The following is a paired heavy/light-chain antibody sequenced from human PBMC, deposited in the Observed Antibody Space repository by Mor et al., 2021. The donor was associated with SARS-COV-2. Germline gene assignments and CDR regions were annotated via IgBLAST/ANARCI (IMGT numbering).Heavy chain of an antibody. CDR3: VRDVPVEVGRYYFDY. CDR2: TRDKGRSYTT. V-gene: IGHV3-72*01. CDR1: GFTLSDHY. D-gene: IGHD1-26*01. Sequence: EVQLVESGGGLVQPGGSLRLSCAASGFTLSDHYIDWVRQAPGKGLEWVGRTRDKGRSYTTEYAASVKGRFTISRDDSKNSLYLQMNSLKTEDTAMYYCVRDVPVEVGRYYFDYWGQGTLVTVSS. J-gene: IGHJ4*02.
Light chain of an antibody. CDR3: QQLNTYPLT. J-gene: IGKJ4*01. V-gene: IGKV1-9*01. CDR1: QGISSY. Sequence: DIQLTQSPSFLSASVGDRVTITCRASQGISSYLAWFQQKPGKAPNSLIYAVSTLQSGVPSRFSGSGSGTEFTLTISSLQPEDSATYYCQQLNTYPLTFGGGTKVEIK. CDR2: AVS.